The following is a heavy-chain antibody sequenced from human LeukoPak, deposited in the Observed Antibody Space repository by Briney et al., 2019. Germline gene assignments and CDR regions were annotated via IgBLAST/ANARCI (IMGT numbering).Heavy chain of an antibody. D-gene: IGHD2-21*01. CDR3: ARDADGGDSVTD. CDR1: GYTFTGYY. CDR2: INPNSGGT. V-gene: IGHV1-2*02. J-gene: IGHJ4*02. Sequence: ASVKVSCKASGYTFTGYYMHWVRQAPGQGLEWMGWINPNSGGTNYAQKFQGRVTMTSDTSISTAYMELSRLRSDDTAVYYCARDADGGDSVTDWGQGTLVTVSS.